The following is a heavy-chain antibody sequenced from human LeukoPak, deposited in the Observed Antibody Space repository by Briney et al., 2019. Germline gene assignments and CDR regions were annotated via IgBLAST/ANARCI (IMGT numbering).Heavy chain of an antibody. J-gene: IGHJ4*02. V-gene: IGHV3-21*01. Sequence: GGSLRLSCAASGFTFSSYSMNWVRQAPGRGLEWVSSIRFTGSYIYYADSVKGRFTISRDDAKNLLSLQMISLRVEDTAVYYCTRAGPRRDGYSSDYWGQGTLVTVSS. CDR2: IRFTGSYI. D-gene: IGHD5-24*01. CDR3: TRAGPRRDGYSSDY. CDR1: GFTFSSYS.